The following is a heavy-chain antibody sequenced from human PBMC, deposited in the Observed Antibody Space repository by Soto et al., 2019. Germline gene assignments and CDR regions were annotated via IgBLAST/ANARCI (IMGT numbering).Heavy chain of an antibody. V-gene: IGHV3-15*01. D-gene: IGHD3-22*01. CDR1: GFTFSNAL. CDR2: IKSKTDGGTT. Sequence: PGGSRRLSCAASGFTFSNALMSWVRQAPGKGLEWVGRIKSKTDGGTTDYAAPVKGRFTIPRDDSKNTLYLQMNSLKTEDTAVYYCTTGYYYDSSGYPFYWGQGTLVTVSS. CDR3: TTGYYYDSSGYPFY. J-gene: IGHJ4*02.